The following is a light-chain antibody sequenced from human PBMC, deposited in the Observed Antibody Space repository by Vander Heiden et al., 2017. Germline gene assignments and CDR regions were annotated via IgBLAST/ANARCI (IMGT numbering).Light chain of an antibody. Sequence: EIVLTQSSATLSLSPGEGATLACRASKSVENFLAWYQQNPGQAPRLLISDTSNRATGIPARFSGSGSGTDFTLTISSLEPEDFAVYYCQQRRNWPLTFGGGTKVEIK. CDR3: QQRRNWPLT. CDR2: DTS. CDR1: KSVENF. J-gene: IGKJ4*01. V-gene: IGKV3-11*01.